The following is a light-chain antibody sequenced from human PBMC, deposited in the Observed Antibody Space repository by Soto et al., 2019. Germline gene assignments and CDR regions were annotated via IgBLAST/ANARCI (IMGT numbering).Light chain of an antibody. CDR3: QQYGSSPWT. V-gene: IGKV3-20*01. J-gene: IGKJ1*01. CDR1: QSVSSSY. CDR2: GAS. Sequence: EIVLTQSPGTLSLSPGERATLSCRASQSVSSSYLAWYQQKPGQAPRLLIYGASSRATGIPDRFSGSGSGTAFTLTISRLEPEDFAVYYCQQYGSSPWTFGQGTKVDIK.